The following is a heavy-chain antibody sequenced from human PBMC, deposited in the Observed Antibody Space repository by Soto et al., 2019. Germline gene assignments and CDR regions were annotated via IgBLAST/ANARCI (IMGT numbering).Heavy chain of an antibody. V-gene: IGHV4-34*01. D-gene: IGHD4-17*01. CDR1: GGSFSGYY. CDR2: INHSGSI. J-gene: IGHJ2*01. CDR3: AAHLKTTVTAYWYFDL. Sequence: SETLSLTCAVYGGSFSGYYWTWIRQSPGKGLDWIGEINHSGSINFNPSLKSRVSISVDTSKKHFSLKLSSVTAADTAVYYCAAHLKTTVTAYWYFDLWGRGTLVTVSS.